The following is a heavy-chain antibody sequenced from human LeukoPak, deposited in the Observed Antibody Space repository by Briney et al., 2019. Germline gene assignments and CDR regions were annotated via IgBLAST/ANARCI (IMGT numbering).Heavy chain of an antibody. D-gene: IGHD2-15*01. J-gene: IGHJ4*02. Sequence: MEWVSGILAKGDKTYYADSVKGRFTISRDNSKNTLWLQMVSLRVEDMAIYYCAKDEKPDGRLHIDHWGQGTLVTVSS. CDR2: ILAKGDKT. V-gene: IGHV3-23*01. CDR3: AKDEKPDGRLHIDH.